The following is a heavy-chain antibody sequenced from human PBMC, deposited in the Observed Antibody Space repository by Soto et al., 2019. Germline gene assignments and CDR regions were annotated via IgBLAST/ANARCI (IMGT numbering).Heavy chain of an antibody. CDR2: IVVGSGNT. V-gene: IGHV1-58*02. CDR3: AAEGEAPYDY. CDR1: GYTFTSYA. J-gene: IGHJ4*02. D-gene: IGHD1-26*01. Sequence: SVKVSCKASGYTFTSYAMHWVRQAPGQRLEWIGWIVVGSGNTNYAQKFQERVTITRDMSTSTAYMELSSLRSEDTAVYYCAAEGEAPYDYWGQGTLVTVSS.